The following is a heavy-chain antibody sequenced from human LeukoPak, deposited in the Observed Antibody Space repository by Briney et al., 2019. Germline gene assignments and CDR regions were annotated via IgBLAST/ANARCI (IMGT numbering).Heavy chain of an antibody. CDR1: GGSISSYY. V-gene: IGHV4-4*07. Sequence: PSETLSLTCTVSGGSISSYYWSWIRQPAGKGLEWIGRIYTSGSTNYNPSLKSRVTMSVDTSKNQFSLKLSSVTAADTAVYYCARDGYYYDSSGYLCPQFAFDIWGQGTMVTVSS. D-gene: IGHD3-22*01. CDR3: ARDGYYYDSSGYLCPQFAFDI. J-gene: IGHJ3*02. CDR2: IYTSGST.